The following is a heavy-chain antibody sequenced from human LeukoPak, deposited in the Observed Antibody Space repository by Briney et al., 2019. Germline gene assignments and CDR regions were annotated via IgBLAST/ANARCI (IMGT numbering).Heavy chain of an antibody. V-gene: IGHV3-30*02. Sequence: HTGGSLRLSCAASGFTFSSYWMSWVRQAPGKGLEWVAYIQYDGSNEQYADSVKGRFSISRDSSKNILYLQMNSLRAEDTAVYYCAKDRCSNGVGCYYYYMDVWGKGTTVTISS. CDR1: GFTFSSYW. J-gene: IGHJ6*03. D-gene: IGHD2-8*01. CDR2: IQYDGSNE. CDR3: AKDRCSNGVGCYYYYMDV.